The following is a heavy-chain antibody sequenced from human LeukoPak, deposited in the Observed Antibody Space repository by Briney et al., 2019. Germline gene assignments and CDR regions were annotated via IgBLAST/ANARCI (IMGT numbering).Heavy chain of an antibody. V-gene: IGHV4-39*07. CDR2: ISHSGST. CDR1: GGSISSSIYY. CDR3: VTYYYGSSAPKRNY. D-gene: IGHD3-22*01. J-gene: IGHJ4*02. Sequence: SETLSLTCTVSGGSISSSIYYWGWIRQPPGKGLEWIGEISHSGSTTYNPSLRSRVTISGDTSKKQFSLKLSSVTAADTAVYYCVTYYYGSSAPKRNYWGQGILVTVSS.